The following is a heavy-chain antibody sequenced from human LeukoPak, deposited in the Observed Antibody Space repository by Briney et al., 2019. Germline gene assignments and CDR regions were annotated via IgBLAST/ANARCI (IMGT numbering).Heavy chain of an antibody. D-gene: IGHD6-19*01. Sequence: GGSLRLSCEASIFSFDLYGMTWIRQAPGKGLEWISTISGSGTNKHYADSVKGRFTISRDNAKNSLYLQMNSLRAEDTAVYYCARDPSSGWYLKGWFDPWGQGTLVTVSS. CDR3: ARDPSSGWYLKGWFDP. CDR2: ISGSGTNK. J-gene: IGHJ5*02. CDR1: IFSFDLYG. V-gene: IGHV3-21*01.